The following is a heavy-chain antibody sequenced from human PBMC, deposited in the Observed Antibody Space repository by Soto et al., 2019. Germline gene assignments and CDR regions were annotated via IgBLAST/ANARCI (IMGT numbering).Heavy chain of an antibody. J-gene: IGHJ6*04. V-gene: IGHV3-21*01. Sequence: EVQLVESGGGLVKPGWSLRLSCAASGFTFSSYSMNWVRQAPGKGLEWVSSISSSSSYIYYADSVKGRFPSTRDNDKNSLSQDMNSLRAEDTAVYYCAHGGRAVAGRGENSCGLDVWGKGTTVTVSS. CDR1: GFTFSSYS. CDR2: ISSSSSYI. CDR3: AHGGRAVAGRGENSCGLDV. D-gene: IGHD6-19*01.